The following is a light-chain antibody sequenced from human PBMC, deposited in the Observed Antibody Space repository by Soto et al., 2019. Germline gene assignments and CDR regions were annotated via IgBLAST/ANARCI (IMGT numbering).Light chain of an antibody. CDR2: GAS. CDR1: QTVSNNY. J-gene: IGKJ1*01. V-gene: IGKV3-20*01. CDR3: QKYGSSPWT. Sequence: ILLTQSPGTLSLSPGERATLSCRASQTVSNNYLAWYQQKPGQAPRVLIYGASSRAPGIPDRFSGSGSGTDFSLTISRLEPEDFAVYYCQKYGSSPWTFGQGTKVDIK.